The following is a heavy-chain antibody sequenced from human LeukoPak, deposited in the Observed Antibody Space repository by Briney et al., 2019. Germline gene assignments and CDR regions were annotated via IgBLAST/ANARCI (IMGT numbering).Heavy chain of an antibody. D-gene: IGHD3-10*01. Sequence: PGGSLRLSCVASGFTFRSPWMNWVRQAPGRGLEWVGRIKSKTDGGTTDYAAPVKGRFTISRDDSKTTLYLQMNSLQTEDTAVYYCTTDQVVRGVTNDYWGQGTLVTVSS. CDR3: TTDQVVRGVTNDY. J-gene: IGHJ4*02. V-gene: IGHV3-15*01. CDR2: IKSKTDGGTT. CDR1: GFTFRSPW.